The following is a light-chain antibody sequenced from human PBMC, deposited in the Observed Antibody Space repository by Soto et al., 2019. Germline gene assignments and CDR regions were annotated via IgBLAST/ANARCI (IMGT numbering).Light chain of an antibody. CDR2: AAS. Sequence: IQMTQSPSSLSASVGDRVNITCRASQGIANHLAWYQQQPGKVPKLLIYAASTLQSGVTSRFSGSGSGTDFTLTISGLQPEDVATYYCQKYNSAPLSFGGGTKVDIK. V-gene: IGKV1-27*01. CDR3: QKYNSAPLS. CDR1: QGIANH. J-gene: IGKJ4*01.